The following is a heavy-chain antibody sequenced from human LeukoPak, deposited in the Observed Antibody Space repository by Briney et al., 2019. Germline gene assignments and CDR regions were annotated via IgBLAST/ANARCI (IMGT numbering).Heavy chain of an antibody. J-gene: IGHJ4*02. CDR1: GGSISSGSYY. Sequence: SETLSLTCTVSGGSISSGSYYWRWLRQPAGTGLEWIGRIYTRGSTNYNPSLKSRLTISVDTSKNQFSLKLSSVTAADTAVYYCAVGYDFWSGPYYFDYWGQGILVTVSS. D-gene: IGHD3-3*01. CDR2: IYTRGST. V-gene: IGHV4-61*02. CDR3: AVGYDFWSGPYYFDY.